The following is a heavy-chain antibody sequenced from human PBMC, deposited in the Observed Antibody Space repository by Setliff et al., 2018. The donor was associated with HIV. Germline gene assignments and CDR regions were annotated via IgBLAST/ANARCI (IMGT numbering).Heavy chain of an antibody. CDR3: AKASPYYYYGMDV. Sequence: LRLSCAASGFNFSSHTMNWIRQAPGKGLEWVSSISSTGTYIYYADSMKGRFTISRDNAKNSLYLQMNSLKTEDTAMYYCAKASPYYYYGMDVWGQGTTVTVSS. CDR2: ISSTGTYI. CDR1: GFNFSSHT. V-gene: IGHV3-21*01. J-gene: IGHJ6*02.